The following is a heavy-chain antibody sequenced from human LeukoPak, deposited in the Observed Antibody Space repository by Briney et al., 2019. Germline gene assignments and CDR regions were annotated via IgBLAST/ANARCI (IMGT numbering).Heavy chain of an antibody. J-gene: IGHJ3*02. CDR3: AATYGSGSRGDAFDI. Sequence: SETLSLTCTVSGGSISSSSYYWGWIRQPPGKGLEWIGSIYYSGSTYYNPSLKSRVTISVDTSKNQFSLKLSSVTAADTAVYYCAATYGSGSRGDAFDIWGQGTMVTASS. CDR2: IYYSGST. CDR1: GGSISSSSYY. V-gene: IGHV4-39*07. D-gene: IGHD3-10*01.